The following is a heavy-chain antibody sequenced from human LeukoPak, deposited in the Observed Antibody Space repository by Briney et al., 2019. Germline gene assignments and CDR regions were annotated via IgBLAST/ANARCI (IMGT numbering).Heavy chain of an antibody. Sequence: ASVKVCCQASGSLFSGYYMHWVREAPGQGLEWMGRINPSSGDTNYSQKFQGRVTMTRDTSFSTAYMELRRLRSDDTAVYYCARASGWYYDYWGQGTLVTVSS. V-gene: IGHV1-2*06. J-gene: IGHJ4*02. CDR3: ARASGWYYDY. CDR1: GSLFSGYY. D-gene: IGHD6-19*01. CDR2: INPSSGDT.